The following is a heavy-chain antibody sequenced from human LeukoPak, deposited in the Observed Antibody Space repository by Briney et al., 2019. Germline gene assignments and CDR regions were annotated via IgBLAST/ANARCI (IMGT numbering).Heavy chain of an antibody. D-gene: IGHD6-19*01. Sequence: NPSETLSLTCTVAGGSISSYYWSWIRQPAGKGLEWIGRVYTSGSTNYNPSLKSRVTMSVETSKNQFSLKLSSVTAADTAVYYCARVVSGWPSLDSWGQGTLVTVSS. J-gene: IGHJ4*02. CDR1: GGSISSYY. CDR2: VYTSGST. CDR3: ARVVSGWPSLDS. V-gene: IGHV4-4*07.